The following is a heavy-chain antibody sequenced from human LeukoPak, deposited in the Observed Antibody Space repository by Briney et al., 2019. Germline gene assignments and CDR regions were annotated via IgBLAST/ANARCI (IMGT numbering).Heavy chain of an antibody. V-gene: IGHV4-30-4*01. CDR3: ARGDGISSYYYYGMDV. Sequence: SQTLSLTCTVSGGSISSGDYYWSWIRQPPGRGLEWIGYIYYSGSTYYNPSVKSRVTISVDPSKNQFSPKLSSVTAADTAVYYCARGDGISSYYYYGMDVWGQGTTVTVSS. CDR1: GGSISSGDYY. D-gene: IGHD5-24*01. J-gene: IGHJ6*02. CDR2: IYYSGST.